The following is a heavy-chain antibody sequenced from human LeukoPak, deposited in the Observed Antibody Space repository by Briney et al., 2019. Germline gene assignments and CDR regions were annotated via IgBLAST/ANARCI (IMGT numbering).Heavy chain of an antibody. CDR1: GFMFSNYA. J-gene: IGHJ6*03. CDR2: IKQDGSEK. D-gene: IGHD3-3*01. Sequence: GGSLRLSCAASGFMFSNYAMSWVRQAPGKGLEWVANIKQDGSEKYYVDSVKGRFTISRDNAMNSLYLQMNSLRAEDTAVYYCASQTYYDFWSGYYYCMDVWGKGTTVTVSS. CDR3: ASQTYYDFWSGYYYCMDV. V-gene: IGHV3-7*01.